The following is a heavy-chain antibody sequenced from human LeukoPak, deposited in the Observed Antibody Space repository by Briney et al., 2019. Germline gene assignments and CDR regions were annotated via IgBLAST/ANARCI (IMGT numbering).Heavy chain of an antibody. CDR1: GFTFSSYS. Sequence: PGGSLRLSCAASGFTFSSYSMNWVRQAPGKGLEWVSYISSSSSTIYYADSVKGRFTISRDNAKNSLYLQMNSLRDEDTAVYYCARDGDYYDSSGPRGYFQHWGQGTLVTVSS. CDR2: ISSSSSTI. CDR3: ARDGDYYDSSGPRGYFQH. D-gene: IGHD3-22*01. J-gene: IGHJ1*01. V-gene: IGHV3-48*02.